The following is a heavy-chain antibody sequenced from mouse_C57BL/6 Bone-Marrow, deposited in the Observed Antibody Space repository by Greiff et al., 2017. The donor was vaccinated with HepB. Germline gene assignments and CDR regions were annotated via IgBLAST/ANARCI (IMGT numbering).Heavy chain of an antibody. V-gene: IGHV1-69*01. CDR1: GYTFTSYW. CDR2: IDPSDSYT. CDR3: ARRSKRDFDD. Sequence: QVQLQQPGAELVMPGASVKLSCKASGYTFTSYWMHWVKQRPGQGLEWIGEIDPSDSYTNYNQKFKGKSTLTVDKSSSTAYMQLSSLTAEDAAVYYCARRSKRDFDDWGQGTTLTVSS. J-gene: IGHJ2*01.